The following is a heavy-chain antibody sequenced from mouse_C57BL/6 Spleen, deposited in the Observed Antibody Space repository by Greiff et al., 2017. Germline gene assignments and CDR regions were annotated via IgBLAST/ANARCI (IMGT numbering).Heavy chain of an antibody. CDR2: IYPGSGST. Sequence: QVQLQQPGAELVKPGASVKMSCKASGYTFTSYWTTWVKQRPGQGLEWIGDIYPGSGSTNYNEKFKSKATLTVDTSSSTAYMQLSSLTSEDSAVYYCARGRAYYGNDYWGQGTTLTVSS. CDR3: ARGRAYYGNDY. D-gene: IGHD2-10*01. V-gene: IGHV1-55*01. J-gene: IGHJ2*01. CDR1: GYTFTSYW.